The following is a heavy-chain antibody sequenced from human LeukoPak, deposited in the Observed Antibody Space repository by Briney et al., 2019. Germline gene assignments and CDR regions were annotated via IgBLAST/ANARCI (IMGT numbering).Heavy chain of an antibody. CDR1: GYSFISYW. D-gene: IGHD5-18*01. V-gene: IGHV5-51*01. CDR2: IYPGDSDT. CDR3: ARGTGQYNYGHRGAFDT. Sequence: LGESLKISCKGSGYSFISYWIGWVRQMPGKGLEWMGIIYPGDSDTRYSPSFQGQVTISPDKSISTAYLQWSSLKASDTAMYHCARGTGQYNYGHRGAFDTWGQGTMVTVSS. J-gene: IGHJ3*02.